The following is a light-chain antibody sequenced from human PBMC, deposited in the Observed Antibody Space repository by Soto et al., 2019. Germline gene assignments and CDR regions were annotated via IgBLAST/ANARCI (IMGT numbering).Light chain of an antibody. J-gene: IGLJ2*01. CDR3: SSYTSSSTLE. CDR1: SSDVGGYNN. V-gene: IGLV2-14*01. Sequence: QSVLTQPASVSGSPGQSITISCTGTSSDVGGYNNVSWYQQHPGKAPKLMIYDVSNRPSGVSNRFSGSKSGNTASLTISGLQAEDEADYYCSSYTSSSTLEFGGGTKLTVL. CDR2: DVS.